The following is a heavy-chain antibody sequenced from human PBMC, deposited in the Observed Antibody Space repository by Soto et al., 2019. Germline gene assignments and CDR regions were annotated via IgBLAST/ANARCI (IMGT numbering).Heavy chain of an antibody. Sequence: SETLSLTCTVSGGSISSGGYYWSWIRQHPGKGLEWIGYIYYSGTTLYNPSLKSRLAISVDTSKNQFSLKLTSVTAADTAVYYCARDWGSSGWPNWGQGVLVTVSS. CDR3: ARDWGSSGWPN. CDR1: GGSISSGGYY. J-gene: IGHJ4*02. V-gene: IGHV4-31*03. CDR2: IYYSGTT. D-gene: IGHD6-19*01.